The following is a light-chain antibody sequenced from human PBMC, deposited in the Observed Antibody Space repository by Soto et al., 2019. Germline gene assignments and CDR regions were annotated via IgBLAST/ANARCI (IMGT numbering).Light chain of an antibody. J-gene: IGKJ4*01. CDR2: DAS. CDR1: QDISNY. Sequence: DIQMTQSPSSLSASVGDRVTITCQASQDISNYLNWYQQKPGKAPKLLIYDASNWATGVPSRFSGSGSGTDFTFTISSLQPEDIATYYCQQYDNLPLTFGGGTKVEIK. CDR3: QQYDNLPLT. V-gene: IGKV1-33*01.